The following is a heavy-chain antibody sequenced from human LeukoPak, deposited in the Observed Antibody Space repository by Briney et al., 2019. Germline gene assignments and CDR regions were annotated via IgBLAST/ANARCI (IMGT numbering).Heavy chain of an antibody. V-gene: IGHV3-49*03. Sequence: SLRLSCTPSGFTFGGYARSRFRQAPGGRQEWVCFIRSKPGGGTTERPASVDGRFTLSRDHYNSSACRRIDRMKTYDPAVYYCTRARCSSTSCYYYCYYMDVWGKGTTVTVSS. D-gene: IGHD2-2*01. J-gene: IGHJ6*03. CDR1: GFTFGGYA. CDR2: IRSKPGGGTT. CDR3: TRARCSSTSCYYYCYYMDV.